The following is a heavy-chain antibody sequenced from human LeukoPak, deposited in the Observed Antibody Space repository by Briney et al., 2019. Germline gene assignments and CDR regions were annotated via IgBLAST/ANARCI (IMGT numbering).Heavy chain of an antibody. J-gene: IGHJ4*02. CDR2: IYYSGTT. D-gene: IGHD4-17*01. Sequence: PPETLSLTCSVSGGSISSGAYYWSWIRQHPGKGLEWIGYIYYSGTTYYNPSLKSRVTISADTSKNHFSLKLNSVTAADTAVYYCARDYGDYGIDYWGQGTLVTVSS. CDR1: GGSISSGAYY. CDR3: ARDYGDYGIDY. V-gene: IGHV4-31*03.